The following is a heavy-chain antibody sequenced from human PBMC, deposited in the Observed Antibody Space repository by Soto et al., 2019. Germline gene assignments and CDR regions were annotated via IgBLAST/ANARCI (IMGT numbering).Heavy chain of an antibody. D-gene: IGHD3-3*01. CDR3: ARAFYDFYAGVVISITAENWFDP. V-gene: IGHV1-18*01. Sequence: ASVKVSCKASGYTFTSYGISWVRQAPGQGLEWMGWISAYNGNTNYAQKLQGRVTMTTDTSTSTAYMELRSLRSDDTAVYYCARAFYDFYAGVVISITAENWFDPWGQGTLVTVSS. CDR2: ISAYNGNT. J-gene: IGHJ5*02. CDR1: GYTFTSYG.